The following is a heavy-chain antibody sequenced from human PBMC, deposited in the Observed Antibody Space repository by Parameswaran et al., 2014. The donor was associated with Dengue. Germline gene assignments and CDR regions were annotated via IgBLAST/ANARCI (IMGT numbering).Heavy chain of an antibody. V-gene: IGHV3-48*01. CDR2: ISSSSSTI. Sequence: VRQAPGKGLEWVSYISSSSSTIYYADSVKGRFTISRDNSKNTLYVQMNSLSVEDTAVYYCATDFWSNNPDYWGQGTLVTVSS. D-gene: IGHD3-3*01. J-gene: IGHJ4*02. CDR3: ATDFWSNNPDY.